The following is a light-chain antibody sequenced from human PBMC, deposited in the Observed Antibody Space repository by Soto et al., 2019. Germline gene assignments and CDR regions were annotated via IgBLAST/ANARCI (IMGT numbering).Light chain of an antibody. CDR2: SAS. Sequence: IQMTQSPSSLSASAGDRVTITCRASQDIRTDLGWYQQKPGKAPKLLIYSASSLQSGVPSRFTGTASGTDFTLTISSLQPEDFATYYCLQDFNYPWTFGQGTKVDIK. J-gene: IGKJ1*01. CDR3: LQDFNYPWT. CDR1: QDIRTD. V-gene: IGKV1-6*01.